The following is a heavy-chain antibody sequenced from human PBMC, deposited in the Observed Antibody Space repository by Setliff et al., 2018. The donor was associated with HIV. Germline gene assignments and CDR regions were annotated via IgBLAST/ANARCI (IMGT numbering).Heavy chain of an antibody. CDR2: INSDGSST. J-gene: IGHJ6*02. Sequence: PGGSLRLSCTASGFTFGDYAMHWVRQAPGKGLEWVSRINSDGSSTSYADSVKGRFTISRDNAKNTLYLQMNSLRAEDTAVYYCAKDQIGVAPYGMDVWGQGTTVTVSS. CDR1: GFTFGDYA. CDR3: AKDQIGVAPYGMDV. V-gene: IGHV3-74*01.